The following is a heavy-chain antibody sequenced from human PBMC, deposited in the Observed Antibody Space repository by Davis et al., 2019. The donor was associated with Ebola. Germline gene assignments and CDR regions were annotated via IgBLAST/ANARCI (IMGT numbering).Heavy chain of an antibody. CDR1: GYTFTSYY. CDR3: ARDIYGDQPTDY. V-gene: IGHV1-46*01. J-gene: IGHJ4*02. D-gene: IGHD4-17*01. CDR2: INPSGGST. Sequence: AASVRVSCKASGYTFTSYYMHWVRQAPGQGLEWMGIINPSGGSTSYAQKFQGRVTMTRDTSTSTVYMELSSLRSEDTAVFYCARDIYGDQPTDYWGQGTLVTVSS.